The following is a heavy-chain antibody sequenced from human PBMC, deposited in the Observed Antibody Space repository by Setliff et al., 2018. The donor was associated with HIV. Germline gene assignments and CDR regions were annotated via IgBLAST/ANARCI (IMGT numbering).Heavy chain of an antibody. V-gene: IGHV1-18*01. CDR1: GYTFTSYG. Sequence: ASVKVSCKASGYTFTSYGISWVRQAPGQGLEWMGWISAYNGNTNYAQKLQGRVTMTTDTSTSTAYMELRSLRSDDTAVYYCAKPPRPSSWPQYYFDYWGQGTLVTVSS. CDR3: AKPPRPSSWPQYYFDY. J-gene: IGHJ4*02. D-gene: IGHD6-13*01. CDR2: ISAYNGNT.